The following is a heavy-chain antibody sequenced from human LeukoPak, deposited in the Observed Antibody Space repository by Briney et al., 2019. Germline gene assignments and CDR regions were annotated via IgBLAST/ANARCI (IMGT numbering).Heavy chain of an antibody. J-gene: IGHJ4*02. CDR1: GFRLDKYW. Sequence: PGGSLRLSCEASGFRLDKYWMTWVRQAPGKGLEWVADINEDGSKIYSLDSAKGRFTISRDNAKNSLSLQLNTLRAEDTAVYYCARWSHVSGRWFLDNWGRGTLVSVSS. CDR2: INEDGSKI. D-gene: IGHD3-10*01. CDR3: ARWSHVSGRWFLDN. V-gene: IGHV3-7*05.